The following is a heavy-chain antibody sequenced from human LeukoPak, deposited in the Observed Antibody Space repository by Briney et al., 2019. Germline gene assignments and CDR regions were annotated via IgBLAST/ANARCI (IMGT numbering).Heavy chain of an antibody. CDR1: GFSFSIYA. CDR3: AKEMYSSSLDY. CDR2: ISYVGSNK. D-gene: IGHD6-6*01. V-gene: IGHV3-30-3*01. J-gene: IGHJ4*02. Sequence: AGSLRLSCAASGFSFSIYAMHWVRQAPGKGLGWVGVISYVGSNKYYANSVKGRFTISRDNCKNTLYLQMNSLRAEDTAVYYCAKEMYSSSLDYWGQGTLVTVSS.